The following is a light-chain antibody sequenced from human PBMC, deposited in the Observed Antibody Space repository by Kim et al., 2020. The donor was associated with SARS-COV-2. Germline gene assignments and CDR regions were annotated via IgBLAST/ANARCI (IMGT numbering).Light chain of an antibody. J-gene: IGLJ3*02. V-gene: IGLV1-44*01. CDR2: SNN. CDR1: SSNIGSNT. CDR3: AVWDDSLNGPV. Sequence: ELTQPPSASGTPGQRVTISCSGSSSNIGSNTVNWYQQVPRTAPKLLIYSNNQRPSGVPDRFSGSKSGTSASLAISGLQSEDEADYYCAVWDDSLNGPVFGGGTQLTVL.